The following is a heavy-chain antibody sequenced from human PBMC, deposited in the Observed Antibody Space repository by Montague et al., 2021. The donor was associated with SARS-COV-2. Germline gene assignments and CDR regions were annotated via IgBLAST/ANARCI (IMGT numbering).Heavy chain of an antibody. V-gene: IGHV3-30*03. J-gene: IGHJ4*02. D-gene: IGHD3-9*01. CDR1: GFTFSSYG. Sequence: SLRLSCAASGFTFSSYGMAWVRQPASRGLEWVSFISYDGGNEHYTDSVKGRFTISRDNSKDTLSLQMNNLRAEDTAIYFCARQGHFDWSYYFDSWGQGALVAVSS. CDR3: ARQGHFDWSYYFDS. CDR2: ISYDGGNE.